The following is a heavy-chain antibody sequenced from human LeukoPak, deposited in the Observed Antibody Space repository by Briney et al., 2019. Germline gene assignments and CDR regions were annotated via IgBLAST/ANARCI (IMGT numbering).Heavy chain of an antibody. V-gene: IGHV3-11*04. CDR1: GFTFSDYY. J-gene: IGHJ5*02. Sequence: GGSLRLSCAASGFTFSDYYMSWIRQAPGKGLEWVSYISSSGSTIYYADSVKGRFTISRDNAKNSLSLQMNSLRAEDTSVYYCARRASWNGWFDPWGQGTLVTVSS. D-gene: IGHD1-1*01. CDR3: ARRASWNGWFDP. CDR2: ISSSGSTI.